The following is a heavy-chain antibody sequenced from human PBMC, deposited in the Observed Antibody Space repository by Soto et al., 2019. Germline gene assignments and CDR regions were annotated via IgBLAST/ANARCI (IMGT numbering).Heavy chain of an antibody. J-gene: IGHJ5*02. CDR2: INSDNGNT. V-gene: IGHV1-18*01. CDR1: GYTFSNPG. D-gene: IGHD2-2*01. Sequence: ASVKVSCKASGYTFSNPGISWVRQAPGQGLEWLGWINSDNGNTNYAQHLQGRVTLTTDTSTSTVYMELSSLRSEDTAVYYCAKQAVLVPGAMWRWFDPWGQGTLGTVSS. CDR3: AKQAVLVPGAMWRWFDP.